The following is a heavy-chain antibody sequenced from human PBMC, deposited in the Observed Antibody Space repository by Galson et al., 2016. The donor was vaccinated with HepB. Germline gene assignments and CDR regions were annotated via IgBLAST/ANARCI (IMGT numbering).Heavy chain of an antibody. CDR2: IDWDDYK. D-gene: IGHD3-16*01. CDR1: GFSLRTSEMS. Sequence: PALVKPTQTLTLTCTFSGFSLRTSEMSVSRVRQPPGKALEWLARIDWDDYKVYSTSLKTRLSISKDTSKNLVVLTMTKVDPVDTATYYCARMRTSALGFYFDYWGQGTLVTVSS. CDR3: ARMRTSALGFYFDY. V-gene: IGHV2-70*17. J-gene: IGHJ4*02.